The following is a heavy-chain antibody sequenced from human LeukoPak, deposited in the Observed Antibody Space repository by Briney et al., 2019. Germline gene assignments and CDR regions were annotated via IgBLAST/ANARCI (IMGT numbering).Heavy chain of an antibody. CDR1: GYTFTTYG. CDR2: VSANNGNS. D-gene: IGHD2-15*01. CDR3: ARSRIGYCSGGGCYYDADYSYFYMDV. V-gene: IGHV1-18*01. Sequence: LEASVKVSCMASGYTFTTYGISWVRQAPGQGIEWMGWVSANNGNSNYVEKLKGRAIMTTDTSTSTAYMELRSLRSDDTAVYYCARSRIGYCSGGGCYYDADYSYFYMDVWGKGTTVTVSS. J-gene: IGHJ6*03.